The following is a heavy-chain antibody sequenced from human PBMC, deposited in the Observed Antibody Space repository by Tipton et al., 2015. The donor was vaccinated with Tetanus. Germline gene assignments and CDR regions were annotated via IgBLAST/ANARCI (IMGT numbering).Heavy chain of an antibody. Sequence: SLRLSCAASGFTFSSCAMNWVRQAPGKGLEWVSALSGSGGSTYYADSVKGRFTISRDNSKNTLYLQMNSLRAEDTAVYFCAKVSGGYDLYYYYGMDVWGQGTTVTVSS. V-gene: IGHV3-23*01. CDR3: AKVSGGYDLYYYYGMDV. CDR1: GFTFSSCA. J-gene: IGHJ6*02. D-gene: IGHD5-12*01. CDR2: LSGSGGST.